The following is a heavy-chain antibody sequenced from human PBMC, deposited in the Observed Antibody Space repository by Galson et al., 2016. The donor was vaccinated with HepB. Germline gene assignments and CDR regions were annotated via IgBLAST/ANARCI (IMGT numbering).Heavy chain of an antibody. J-gene: IGHJ4*02. CDR2: IYHTGTT. CDR1: GGSISSNNW. V-gene: IGHV4-4*02. CDR3: APLGYCSGYTCHRVY. Sequence: SETLSLTCVVSGGSISSNNWWSWLRQPPGKGLEWIGEIYHTGTTNYNPSLESRVTISLDKSKNQFSLKLSSVTAADTAVYYCAPLGYCSGYTCHRVYWGQGTLVTVSS. D-gene: IGHD2-15*01.